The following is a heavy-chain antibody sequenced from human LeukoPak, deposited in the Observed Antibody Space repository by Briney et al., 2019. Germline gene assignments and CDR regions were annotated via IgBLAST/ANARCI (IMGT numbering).Heavy chain of an antibody. Sequence: SETLSLTCAVYAGSFSGYYWSWIRQPPGKGLEWVGEINHSGSTNYNPSLKSRVTISVDTSKNQFSLKLSSVTAADTAVYYCARSIWSGYWFGYWGQGTLVTVSS. V-gene: IGHV4-34*01. J-gene: IGHJ4*02. CDR1: AGSFSGYY. D-gene: IGHD3-3*01. CDR3: ARSIWSGYWFGY. CDR2: INHSGST.